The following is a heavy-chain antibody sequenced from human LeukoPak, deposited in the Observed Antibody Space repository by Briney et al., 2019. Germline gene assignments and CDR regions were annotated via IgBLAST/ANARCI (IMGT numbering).Heavy chain of an antibody. CDR2: IRYDGSNK. CDR1: GLTFSSYG. CDR3: ARGRYVSGWYPDYFDF. D-gene: IGHD6-19*01. Sequence: PGGSLRLSCAASGLTFSSYGMHWVRQAPGKGLEWVAFIRYDGSNKYYADSVKGRFTISRDNSKNTLYLQMDSLTAEDTAVYYCARGRYVSGWYPDYFDFWGQGTLVTVSS. J-gene: IGHJ4*02. V-gene: IGHV3-30*02.